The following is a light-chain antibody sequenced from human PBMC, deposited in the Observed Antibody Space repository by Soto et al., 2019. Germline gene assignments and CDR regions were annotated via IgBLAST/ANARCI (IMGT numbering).Light chain of an antibody. CDR2: EAS. Sequence: DIHMTQSAATLSASVGYRATITCGASQSIRYSLAWFQQKAGKAPKLLIYEASRLESGVPSRIRGSGSGTEFTLTISSLQPDDFETYYCQQYTSYPWTFGQGTKVDIK. CDR1: QSIRYS. J-gene: IGKJ1*01. CDR3: QQYTSYPWT. V-gene: IGKV1-5*03.